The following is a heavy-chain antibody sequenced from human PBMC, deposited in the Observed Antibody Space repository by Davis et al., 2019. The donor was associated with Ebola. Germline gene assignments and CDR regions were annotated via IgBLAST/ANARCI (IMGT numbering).Heavy chain of an antibody. J-gene: IGHJ4*02. CDR1: GGSISSYY. Sequence: SETLSLTCTVSGGSISSYYWSWIRQPPGKGLEWIGYIYYTGSTNYNPSLKSRVTISIDTSKNQFSLKLSSVTAADTAVYYCARATFYYDSSGYGLGGFDYWGQGSLVTVSS. CDR3: ARATFYYDSSGYGLGGFDY. CDR2: IYYTGST. V-gene: IGHV4-59*01. D-gene: IGHD3-22*01.